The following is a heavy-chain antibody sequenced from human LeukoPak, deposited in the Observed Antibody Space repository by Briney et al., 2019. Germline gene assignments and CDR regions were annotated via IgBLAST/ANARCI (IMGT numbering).Heavy chain of an antibody. D-gene: IGHD5/OR15-5a*01. CDR2: VSGTSEYI. V-gene: IGHV3-21*04. CDR3: ARDANAGYSVNWFDP. Sequence: GGSLRLSCAASGFSFSTYSMIWVRQAPGKGLEWVSSVSGTSEYIYYADSVRGRFTISRDNAKDTVYLQMNSLRAEDTAIYYCARDANAGYSVNWFDPWGQGTLVTVSS. J-gene: IGHJ5*01. CDR1: GFSFSTYS.